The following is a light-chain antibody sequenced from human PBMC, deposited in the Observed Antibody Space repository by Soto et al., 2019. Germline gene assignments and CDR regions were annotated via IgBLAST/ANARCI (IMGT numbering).Light chain of an antibody. Sequence: QSALTQPASVSGSPGQSITISCTGTSSDVGGYNYVSWYQQHPGKAPKLMIYDVSNRRSGVSNRFSGSKSGNTASLTISGLQAEDEADYYCSSYTSSSTYVVFGGGTKVTVL. CDR3: SSYTSSSTYVV. CDR1: SSDVGGYNY. J-gene: IGLJ2*01. CDR2: DVS. V-gene: IGLV2-14*01.